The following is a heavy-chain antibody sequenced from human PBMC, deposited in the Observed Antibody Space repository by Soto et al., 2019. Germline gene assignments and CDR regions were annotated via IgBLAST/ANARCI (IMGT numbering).Heavy chain of an antibody. CDR2: INHSGST. J-gene: IGHJ4*02. Sequence: QVQLQQGGAGLLKPSETLSLTCAVYGGSFSGYYWSWIRQPPGKGLDWIGEINHSGSTNYNPSLKSRVTISVDTSKNQFSLKLSSVTAAYTAVYYCAAKWLDTPTDYWGQGTLVTVSS. CDR3: AAKWLDTPTDY. V-gene: IGHV4-34*01. CDR1: GGSFSGYY. D-gene: IGHD6-19*01.